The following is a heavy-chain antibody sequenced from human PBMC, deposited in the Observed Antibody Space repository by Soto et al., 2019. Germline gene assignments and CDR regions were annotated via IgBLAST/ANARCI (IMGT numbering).Heavy chain of an antibody. CDR2: IHPGDSDT. J-gene: IGHJ5*02. CDR1: GYTFTSYW. Sequence: GESLKISCKGSGYTFTSYWIAWVRQMPGKGLEWMGIIHPGDSDTRYSPSFQGHVTISADKSISTAYLQWSSLKASDTAMYYCARSPNYCSGGSCYPVRWFDLWGQGTLVTVSS. V-gene: IGHV5-51*01. D-gene: IGHD2-15*01. CDR3: ARSPNYCSGGSCYPVRWFDL.